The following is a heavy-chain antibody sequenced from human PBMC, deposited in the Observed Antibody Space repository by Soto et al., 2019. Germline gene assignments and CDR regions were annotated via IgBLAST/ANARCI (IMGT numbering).Heavy chain of an antibody. CDR1: GFTFSSYA. CDR2: ISGSGGST. J-gene: IGHJ4*02. CDR3: AKKNRLYGGYQYYFDS. Sequence: EVQLLESGGGLVQPGGSLRLSCAASGFTFSSYAMSWVRQAPGKGLEWVSAISGSGGSTYYADSVKGRFTISRDNSKNTLYLQMNSLRAEDTAVYYCAKKNRLYGGYQYYFDSWGQGTLVTVSS. V-gene: IGHV3-23*01. D-gene: IGHD5-12*01.